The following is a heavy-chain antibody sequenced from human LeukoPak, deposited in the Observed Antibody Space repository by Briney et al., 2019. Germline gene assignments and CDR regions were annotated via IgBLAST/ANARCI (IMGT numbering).Heavy chain of an antibody. D-gene: IGHD3-3*01. J-gene: IGHJ6*02. CDR1: GFTFSSYA. V-gene: IGHV3-23*01. CDR2: ISGSGGST. Sequence: PGGSLRLSCAASGFTFSSYAMSWVRQAPGKGLEWVSAISGSGGSTYYADSVKGRFTISRDNSKNTLYLQMNSLRAEDTAVYYCAKGPTDYDFWSGYSPYYYYGMDVWGQGTTVTVSS. CDR3: AKGPTDYDFWSGYSPYYYYGMDV.